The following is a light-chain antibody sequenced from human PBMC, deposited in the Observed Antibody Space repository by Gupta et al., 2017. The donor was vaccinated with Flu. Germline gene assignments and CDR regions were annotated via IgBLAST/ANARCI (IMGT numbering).Light chain of an antibody. V-gene: IGKV2-28*01. CDR2: LGS. J-gene: IGKJ2*01. CDR3: MQALQTPPT. CDR1: QSLLHSNGYNY. Sequence: DMVMTPFPPSAPATPGDPASIACKSSQSLLHSNGYNYWDWYLQKPGQSPQLLIYLGSNRASGVPDRFSGSGSGTDFTLKISRVEAEDVGVYYCMQALQTPPTFGQGTKLEIK.